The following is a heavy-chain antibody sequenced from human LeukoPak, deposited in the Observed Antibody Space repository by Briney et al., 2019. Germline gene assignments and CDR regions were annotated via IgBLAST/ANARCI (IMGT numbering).Heavy chain of an antibody. Sequence: SETLSLTCTVSGGSINSNNYYWGWILQPPGKVLEWIGSIYSSGSAYYNPSLKSRVTISVDTSKNQFSLRLSSVTAADTAVYYCQSRYLEWLLEYWGQGTLVTVSS. J-gene: IGHJ4*02. D-gene: IGHD3-3*01. CDR1: GGSINSNNYY. V-gene: IGHV4-39*01. CDR2: IYSSGSA. CDR3: QSRYLEWLLEY.